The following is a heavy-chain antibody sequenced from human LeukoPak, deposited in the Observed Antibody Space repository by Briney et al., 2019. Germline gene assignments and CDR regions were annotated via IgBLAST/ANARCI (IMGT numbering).Heavy chain of an antibody. CDR3: AISMWGAAAPSPNFDY. J-gene: IGHJ4*02. V-gene: IGHV3-23*01. CDR1: GFTFSSCA. Sequence: QPGGSLRLSCAASGFTFSSCAMSWVRQAPGKGLEWVSAISGSGGSTYYADSVKGRFTISRDNSKNTLYLQMNSLRAEDTAVYYCAISMWGAAAPSPNFDYWGQGTLVTVSS. CDR2: ISGSGGST. D-gene: IGHD2-2*01.